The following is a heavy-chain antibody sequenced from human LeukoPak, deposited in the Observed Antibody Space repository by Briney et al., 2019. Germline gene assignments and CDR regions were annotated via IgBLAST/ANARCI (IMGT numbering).Heavy chain of an antibody. CDR3: AKDSDRCSGTSCYLDY. V-gene: IGHV3-30*18. Sequence: GRSLRLSCAASGFIFSDYGMHWVRQAPGKGLDWVAVISYDGSNKCYADSVKGRFTISRDNSKNTLYLQMNSLRAEDTAVYYCAKDSDRCSGTSCYLDYWGQGTLVTVSS. J-gene: IGHJ4*02. CDR1: GFIFSDYG. CDR2: ISYDGSNK. D-gene: IGHD2-2*01.